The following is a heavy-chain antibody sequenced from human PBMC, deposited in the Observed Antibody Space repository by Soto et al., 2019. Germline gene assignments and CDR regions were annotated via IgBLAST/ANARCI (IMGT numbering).Heavy chain of an antibody. Sequence: GGSLRLSCAASGFTFSSYGMHWVRQAPGKGLEWVAVISYDGSNKYYADSVKGRFTISRDNSKNTLYLQTNSLRAEDTAVYYCAKSDYSSGWYYFDYWGQGTLVTVSS. V-gene: IGHV3-30*18. CDR1: GFTFSSYG. J-gene: IGHJ4*02. CDR2: ISYDGSNK. D-gene: IGHD6-19*01. CDR3: AKSDYSSGWYYFDY.